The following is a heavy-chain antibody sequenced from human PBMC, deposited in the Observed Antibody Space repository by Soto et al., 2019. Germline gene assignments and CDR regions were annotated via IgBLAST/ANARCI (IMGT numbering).Heavy chain of an antibody. Sequence: EVQLLESGGGLVQPGGSLRLSCAASGFTFSSYAMSWVRQAPGKGLEWVSAISGSGGSTDYADSVKGRFTISRDNSKNTLYLQMTSLRAEVTALYYCAKDLVSIFGVAPDYWGQGTLVTVSS. V-gene: IGHV3-23*01. D-gene: IGHD3-3*01. CDR1: GFTFSSYA. CDR2: ISGSGGST. CDR3: AKDLVSIFGVAPDY. J-gene: IGHJ4*02.